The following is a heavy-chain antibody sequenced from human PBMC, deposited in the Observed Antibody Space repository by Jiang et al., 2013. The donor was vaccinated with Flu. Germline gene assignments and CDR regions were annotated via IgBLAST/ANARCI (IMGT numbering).Heavy chain of an antibody. Sequence: AEVKKPGSSVKVSCKASGGTFSSYAISWVRQAPGQGLEWMGRIIPILGIANYAQKFQGRVTITADKSTSTAYMELSSLRSEDTAVYYCARDRSITMVRGVIKDLYGMDVWGKGTTVTVSS. D-gene: IGHD3-10*01. CDR1: GGTFSSYA. J-gene: IGHJ6*04. CDR2: IIPILGIA. V-gene: IGHV1-69*04. CDR3: ARDRSITMVRGVIKDLYGMDV.